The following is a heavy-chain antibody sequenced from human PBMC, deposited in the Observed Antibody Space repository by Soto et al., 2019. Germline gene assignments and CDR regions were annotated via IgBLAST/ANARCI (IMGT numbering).Heavy chain of an antibody. J-gene: IGHJ3*02. CDR2: ISGDSSDR. Sequence: QVQLLESGGGLVRPGGSLRLSCAASEFTVSAYYMAWIRQAPGKGLEWISYISGDSSDRNYADSVKGRFSISRDNAKNELYLQMNSLTVEDTGVYFCVTGQQVRVADIWGQGTMVSVSS. CDR3: VTGQQVRVADI. CDR1: EFTVSAYY. D-gene: IGHD6-13*01. V-gene: IGHV3-11*03.